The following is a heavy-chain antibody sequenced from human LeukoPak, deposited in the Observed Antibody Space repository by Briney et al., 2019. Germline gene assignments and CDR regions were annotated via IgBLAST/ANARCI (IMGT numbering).Heavy chain of an antibody. D-gene: IGHD2-21*02. V-gene: IGHV3-64*01. CDR1: GFTFSSYA. CDR2: ISSNGGST. CDR3: ARDGWFGAIKGYCGGDCSPNWYFDL. J-gene: IGHJ2*01. Sequence: PGGSLRLSCAASGFTFSSYAMHWVRQAPGKGLEYVSAISSNGGSTYYANSVKGRFTISRDNSKNTLYLQMGSLRAEDMAVYYCARDGWFGAIKGYCGGDCSPNWYFDLWGRGALVTVSS.